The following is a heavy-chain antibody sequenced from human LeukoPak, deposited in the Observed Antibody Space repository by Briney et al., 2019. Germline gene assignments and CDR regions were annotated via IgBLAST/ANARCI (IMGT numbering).Heavy chain of an antibody. CDR1: GGSINSGGYS. CDR3: ARTLSGDAFDI. Sequence: PSETLSLTCAVSGGSINSGGYSWSWIRQPPGKGLEWIGAIYYSGSTNYNPSLKSRVTISVDTSKNQFSLKLSSVTAADTAVYYCARTLSGDAFDIWGQGTMVTVSS. CDR2: IYYSGST. D-gene: IGHD3-10*01. J-gene: IGHJ3*02. V-gene: IGHV4-61*08.